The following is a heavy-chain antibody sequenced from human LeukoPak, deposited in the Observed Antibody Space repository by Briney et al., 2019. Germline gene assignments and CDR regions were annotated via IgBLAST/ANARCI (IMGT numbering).Heavy chain of an antibody. CDR3: ARIRGYYDSSAHYYLVYDY. CDR1: GFSLSNARMG. CDR2: IFSNDEK. Sequence: SGPTLVNPTETLTLTCTVSGFSLSNARMGVSWIRQPPGKALEWLAHIFSNDEKSYSTSLKSRLTISKDTSKSQVVLTMANMDPVDTATYYCARIRGYYDSSAHYYLVYDYWGQGTLVTVSS. D-gene: IGHD3-22*01. V-gene: IGHV2-26*01. J-gene: IGHJ4*02.